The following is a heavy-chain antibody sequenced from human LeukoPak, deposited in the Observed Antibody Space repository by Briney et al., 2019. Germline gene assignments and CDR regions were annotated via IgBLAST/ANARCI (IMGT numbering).Heavy chain of an antibody. V-gene: IGHV1-2*02. J-gene: IGHJ5*02. CDR3: ARGIVVVVAATDWFDP. Sequence: ASVKVSCKASGYTFTGYYMHWVRQAPGQGLEWMGWMNPNRGGTNYAQKFQGRVTMTRDTSISTAYMELSRLRSDDTAEYYCARGIVVVVAATDWFDPWGQGTLVTVSS. D-gene: IGHD2-15*01. CDR2: MNPNRGGT. CDR1: GYTFTGYY.